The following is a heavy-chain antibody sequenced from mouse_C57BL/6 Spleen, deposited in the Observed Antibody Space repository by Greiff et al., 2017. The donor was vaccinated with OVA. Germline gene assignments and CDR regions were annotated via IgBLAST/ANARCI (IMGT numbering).Heavy chain of an antibody. Sequence: EVKLVESGGDLVKPGGSLKLSCAASGFTFSSYGMSWVRQTPDKRLEWVATISSGGSYTYYPDSVKGRFTISRDNAKNTLYLQMSSLKSEDTAMYYCAEGLRSFAYWGQGTLVTVSA. V-gene: IGHV5-6*01. D-gene: IGHD1-1*01. CDR3: AEGLRSFAY. CDR1: GFTFSSYG. J-gene: IGHJ3*01. CDR2: ISSGGSYT.